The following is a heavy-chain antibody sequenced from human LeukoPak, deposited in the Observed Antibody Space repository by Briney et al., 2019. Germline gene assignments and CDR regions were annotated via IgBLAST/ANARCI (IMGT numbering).Heavy chain of an antibody. CDR1: GGSISSSNW. J-gene: IGHJ4*02. CDR2: IYHSGST. D-gene: IGHD6-13*01. V-gene: IGHV4-4*02. Sequence: PSGTLSLTCAVSGGSISSSNWWSWARQPPGKGLEWIGEIYHSGSTNYNPSLKSRVTISVDKSKNQFSLKLSSVTAADTAVYYCARGTYSSSWYIDYWGQGTLVTVSS. CDR3: ARGTYSSSWYIDY.